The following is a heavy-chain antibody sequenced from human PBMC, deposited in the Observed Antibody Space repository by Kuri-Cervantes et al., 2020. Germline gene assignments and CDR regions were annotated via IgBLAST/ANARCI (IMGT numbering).Heavy chain of an antibody. D-gene: IGHD3-10*01. CDR1: GFTFSSYG. J-gene: IGHJ6*02. V-gene: IGHV3-30*03. Sequence: GESLKISCAASGFTFSSYGMHWVRQAPGKGLEWVAVISYDGSNKYYADSVKGRFTISRDNSKNTLYLQMNSLRAEDTAVYYCAREGMGITMVRGVISYYYYGMDVWGQGTTVTVSS. CDR3: AREGMGITMVRGVISYYYYGMDV. CDR2: ISYDGSNK.